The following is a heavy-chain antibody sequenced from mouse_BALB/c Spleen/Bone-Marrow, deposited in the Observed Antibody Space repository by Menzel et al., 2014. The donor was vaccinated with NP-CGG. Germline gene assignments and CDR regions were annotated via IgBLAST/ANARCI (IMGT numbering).Heavy chain of an antibody. CDR3: ARDMGLLRLDY. Sequence: EVQGVESGGGLVQPGGSLRLSCAPSGFTFTDYYMSWVRQPPGKALEWLAFIRNKANGYTTEYSASVKGRFTISRDNSQSILYLQMNTLRAEDSATYYCARDMGLLRLDYWGHGTTLTVSS. CDR1: GFTFTDYY. D-gene: IGHD1-2*01. J-gene: IGHJ2*01. CDR2: IRNKANGYTT. V-gene: IGHV7-3*02.